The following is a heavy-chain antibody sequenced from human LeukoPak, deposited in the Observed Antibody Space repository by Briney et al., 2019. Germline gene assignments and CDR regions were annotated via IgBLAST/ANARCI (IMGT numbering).Heavy chain of an antibody. CDR3: ARGDSAWFGDYRP. J-gene: IGHJ5*02. CDR2: IYTSGST. V-gene: IGHV4-4*07. D-gene: IGHD3-10*01. CDR1: GGSMSSYY. Sequence: PSETLSLTCTVSGGSMSSYYWSWIRQPAGKGLEWIGRIYTSGSTNYNPSLKSRVTMSVDTSKNQFSLRLSSVTAADTAVYYCARGDSAWFGDYRPWGQGTLVTVSS.